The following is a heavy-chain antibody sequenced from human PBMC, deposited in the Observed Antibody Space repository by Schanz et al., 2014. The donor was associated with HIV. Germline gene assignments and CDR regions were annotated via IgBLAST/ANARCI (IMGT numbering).Heavy chain of an antibody. CDR2: IWYDGSKK. D-gene: IGHD4-17*01. CDR1: GITFRTSG. CDR3: YGDESGY. J-gene: IGHJ4*02. Sequence: QVQLVESGGGVVQPGRSLRLSCAASGITFRTSGMHWARQAPGKGLEWVAVIWYDGSKKYYADSVKGRFTISRDNSKNTLYLQMNSLRAEDTAVYYCYGDESGYWGQGTLVTVSS. V-gene: IGHV3-33*01.